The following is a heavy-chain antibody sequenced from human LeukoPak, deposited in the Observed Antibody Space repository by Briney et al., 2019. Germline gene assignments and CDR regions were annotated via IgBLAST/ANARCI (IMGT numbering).Heavy chain of an antibody. CDR1: GGSISSGSYY. CDR3: ARPAARGFDAFDI. CDR2: IYTSGST. J-gene: IGHJ3*02. D-gene: IGHD2-2*01. V-gene: IGHV4-61*02. Sequence: SQTLSLTCTVSGGSISSGSYYWSWLRQPAGKGLEWIVRIYTSGSTNYNPSLKSRVTISIDTSKNQFSLKLSSVTAADTAVYYCARPAARGFDAFDIWGQGTMVTVSS.